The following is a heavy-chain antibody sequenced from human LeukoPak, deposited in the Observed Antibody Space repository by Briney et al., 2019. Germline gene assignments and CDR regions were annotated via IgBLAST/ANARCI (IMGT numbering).Heavy chain of an antibody. J-gene: IGHJ4*02. CDR3: ARWAYSSASYQSFDN. Sequence: SETLSLTCAVSGGAISSDFCSWSRQPPGKGLEWLGDIYYSGSTNYNPSLKSLVTISIDTCKNEFSLKLSSVTAAATAVYYCARWAYSSASYQSFDNWGQGTMVTVSS. V-gene: IGHV4-59*08. D-gene: IGHD6-19*01. CDR2: IYYSGST. CDR1: GGAISSDF.